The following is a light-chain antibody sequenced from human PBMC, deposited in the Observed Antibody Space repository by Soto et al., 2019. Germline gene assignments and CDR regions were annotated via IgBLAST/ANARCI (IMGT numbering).Light chain of an antibody. CDR2: ANN. J-gene: IGLJ2*01. V-gene: IGLV1-44*01. CDR3: AAWDASLNVVL. CDR1: YSNIGSNA. Sequence: QSVLTQAPSTSGTPGQTVTISCSGVYSNIGSNAVAWYRQVPGSAPKLLIYANNQRPAGVPDRFSGSKSGASASLAISGLQSDDEADFYCAAWDASLNVVLFGGGTKLTV.